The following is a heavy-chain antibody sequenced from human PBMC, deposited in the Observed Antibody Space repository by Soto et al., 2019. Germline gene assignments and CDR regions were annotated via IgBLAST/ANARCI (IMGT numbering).Heavy chain of an antibody. CDR2: INHSGST. V-gene: IGHV4-34*01. CDR1: GGSFSGYY. J-gene: IGHJ4*02. Sequence: PSETLSLTCAVYGGSFSGYYWSWIRQPPGKGLEWIGGINHSGSTNYNPSLKSRVTISVDTSKNQFSLKLSPVTAADTAVYYCALRYFDWLLPPNYFDYWGQGTLVTVSS. D-gene: IGHD3-9*01. CDR3: ALRYFDWLLPPNYFDY.